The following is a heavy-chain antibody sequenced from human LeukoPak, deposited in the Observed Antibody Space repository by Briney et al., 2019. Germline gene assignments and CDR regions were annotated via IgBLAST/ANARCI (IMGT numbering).Heavy chain of an antibody. J-gene: IGHJ4*02. CDR3: ARQTTVTHSVGY. CDR1: GGSISSYY. D-gene: IGHD4-17*01. V-gene: IGHV4-59*08. CDR2: IYYSGST. Sequence: PSETLSLTCTVSGGSISSYYWSWIRQPPGKGLEWIGYIYYSGSTNYNPSLKSRVTISVDTSKNQFSLKLSSVTAADTAVYYCARQTTVTHSVGYWGQGTLVTVSS.